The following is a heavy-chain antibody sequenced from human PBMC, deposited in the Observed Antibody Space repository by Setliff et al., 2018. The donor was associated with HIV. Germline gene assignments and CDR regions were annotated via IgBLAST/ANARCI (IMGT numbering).Heavy chain of an antibody. CDR3: TRRFEKWLAFDY. CDR1: GGSISSLSYY. Sequence: PSETLSLTCTVSGGSISSLSYYWAWIRQSPGKGLEWIGNVYHSGGTDYNPSLRSRVTISVDTSTNQFSLNLASVTAADTAVYYCTRRFEKWLAFDYWGQGTLVTVSS. CDR2: VYHSGGT. V-gene: IGHV4-39*01. D-gene: IGHD6-19*01. J-gene: IGHJ4*02.